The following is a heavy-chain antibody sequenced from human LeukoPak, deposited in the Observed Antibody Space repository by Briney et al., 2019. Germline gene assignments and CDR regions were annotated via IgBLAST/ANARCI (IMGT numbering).Heavy chain of an antibody. CDR2: INHSGST. Sequence: PSETLSLTCAVYGGSFSGYYWRWIRQPPGKGLEWIGEINHSGSTNYNPSLKSRVTISVDTSKNQFSLKLSSVTAADTAVYYCARGDIVVVPAARPLDPWGQGTLVTVSS. V-gene: IGHV4-34*01. D-gene: IGHD2-2*01. J-gene: IGHJ5*02. CDR1: GGSFSGYY. CDR3: ARGDIVVVPAARPLDP.